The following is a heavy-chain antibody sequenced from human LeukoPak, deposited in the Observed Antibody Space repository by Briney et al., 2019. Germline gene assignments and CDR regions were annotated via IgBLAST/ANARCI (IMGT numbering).Heavy chain of an antibody. CDR1: GFTFSIYS. CDR3: AKEDSWSNGIDN. Sequence: PGGSLRLSCAASGFTFSIYSMNWVRQAPGKGLEWVAYISSSSSIIYYEDSVKGRFSISRDNAANSLYLQMNSLRAEDTAVYYCAKEDSWSNGIDNWGQGTLVTVSS. V-gene: IGHV3-48*04. J-gene: IGHJ4*02. D-gene: IGHD1/OR15-1a*01. CDR2: ISSSSSII.